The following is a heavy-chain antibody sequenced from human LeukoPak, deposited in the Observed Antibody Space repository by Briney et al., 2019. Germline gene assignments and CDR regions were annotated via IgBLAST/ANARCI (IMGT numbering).Heavy chain of an antibody. CDR2: IYYSGST. V-gene: IGHV4-59*01. J-gene: IGHJ5*02. CDR1: GGSISSYY. D-gene: IGHD6-13*01. CDR3: ARGAAGTRRGFDD. Sequence: SETLSLTCTVSGGSISSYYRSWIRQPPGEGLEWIGYIYYSGSTNYNPSLKSRVTMSVDTSKNQFSLKLSSVTAADTAVYYCARGAAGTRRGFDDWGQGTLVTVSS.